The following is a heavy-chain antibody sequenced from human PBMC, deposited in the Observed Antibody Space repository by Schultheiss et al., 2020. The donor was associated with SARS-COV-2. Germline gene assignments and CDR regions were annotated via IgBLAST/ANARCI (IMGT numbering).Heavy chain of an antibody. Sequence: SETLSLTCAVYGGSFSGYYWSWIRQPPGKGLEWIGEINHSGSTYYNPSLKSRVTISVDTSKNQFSLKLSSVTAADTAVYYCASVVYDFWSGYYDYWGQGTLVTVSS. J-gene: IGHJ4*02. V-gene: IGHV4-34*01. CDR2: INHSGST. D-gene: IGHD3-3*01. CDR3: ASVVYDFWSGYYDY. CDR1: GGSFSGYY.